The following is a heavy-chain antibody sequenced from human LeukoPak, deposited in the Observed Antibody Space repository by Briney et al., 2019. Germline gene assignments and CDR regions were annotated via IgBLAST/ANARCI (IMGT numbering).Heavy chain of an antibody. J-gene: IGHJ4*02. D-gene: IGHD3-3*02. V-gene: IGHV4-4*09. CDR2: IYTSGST. Sequence: SETLSLTCTVSGGSFTSYYWSWIRQPPGEGLQWIGYIYTSGSTSYNPSLKSRVTISVDTSKNQFSLKLNSVTAADTAVYYCARLLAVQQLDYWGQGTLVTVSS. CDR1: GGSFTSYY. CDR3: ARLLAVQQLDY.